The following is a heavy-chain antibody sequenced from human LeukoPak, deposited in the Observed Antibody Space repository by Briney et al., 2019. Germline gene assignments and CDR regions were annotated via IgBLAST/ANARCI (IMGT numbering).Heavy chain of an antibody. D-gene: IGHD3-22*01. CDR1: GGTFSSYA. J-gene: IGHJ6*02. CDR2: IIPILGIA. Sequence: ASVKVSCKASGGTFSSYAISWVRQAPGQGLEWMGRIIPILGIANYAQKFQGRVTITADKSTSTAYMELSSLRSEDTAVYYCARGNYYDSSGSSYYYYGMDVWAKGPRSPSP. V-gene: IGHV1-69*04. CDR3: ARGNYYDSSGSSYYYYGMDV.